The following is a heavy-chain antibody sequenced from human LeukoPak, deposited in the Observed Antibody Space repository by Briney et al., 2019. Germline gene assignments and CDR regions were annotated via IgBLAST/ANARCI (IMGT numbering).Heavy chain of an antibody. D-gene: IGHD3-10*01. Sequence: PSETLSLTCSVSGGSITSLYWSWIRQPPGKGLEWIGEINHSGSTNYNPSLKSRVTISVDTSKNQFSLKLSSVTAADTAVYYCARGQGPGTFDYWGQGTLVTVSS. J-gene: IGHJ4*02. CDR1: GGSITSLY. V-gene: IGHV4-34*01. CDR2: INHSGST. CDR3: ARGQGPGTFDY.